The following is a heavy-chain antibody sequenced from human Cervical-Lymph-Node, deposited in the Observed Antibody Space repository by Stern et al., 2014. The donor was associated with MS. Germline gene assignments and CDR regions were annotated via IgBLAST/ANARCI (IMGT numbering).Heavy chain of an antibody. D-gene: IGHD6-13*01. J-gene: IGHJ5*02. Sequence: QVQLQESGPGLVKPSGTLSLTCAVSGDSISSSNWWSWVRQSPGKGLEWVGDIYHAGTTNYNSTLKSRLTISADNSKHQFSLKLTSVTAADTAVYYCVRALGSSSFRYWFDPWGQGTLVIVSS. CDR2: IYHAGTT. CDR1: GDSISSSNW. V-gene: IGHV4-4*02. CDR3: VRALGSSSFRYWFDP.